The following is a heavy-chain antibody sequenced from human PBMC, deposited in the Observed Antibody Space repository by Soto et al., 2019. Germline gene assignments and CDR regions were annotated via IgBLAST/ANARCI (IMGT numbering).Heavy chain of an antibody. V-gene: IGHV1-2*04. Sequence: ASVKVSCKASGYTFTGYYMHWVRQAPGQGLEWMGWINPNSGGTNYAQKFQGWVTMTRDTSISTAYMELSSLRSEDTAVYYCARFPGTYYDFWSGYQAPYYFDYWGQGTLVTVSS. D-gene: IGHD3-3*01. CDR2: INPNSGGT. CDR3: ARFPGTYYDFWSGYQAPYYFDY. J-gene: IGHJ4*02. CDR1: GYTFTGYY.